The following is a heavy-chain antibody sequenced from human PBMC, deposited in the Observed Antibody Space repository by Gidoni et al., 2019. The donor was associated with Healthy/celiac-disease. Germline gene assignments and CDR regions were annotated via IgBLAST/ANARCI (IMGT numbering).Heavy chain of an antibody. CDR2: INPSGGST. CDR1: GYTFTSYY. Sequence: QVQLVQSGAEVKKPGASVKVSCKASGYTFTSYYIHWVRQAPGQGLEWMGIINPSGGSTSYAQKFQGRVTMTRDTSTSTVYMELSSLRSEDTAVYYCARGKKLRFLEWSSSYNWFDPWGQGTLVTVSS. CDR3: ARGKKLRFLEWSSSYNWFDP. V-gene: IGHV1-46*03. J-gene: IGHJ5*02. D-gene: IGHD3-3*01.